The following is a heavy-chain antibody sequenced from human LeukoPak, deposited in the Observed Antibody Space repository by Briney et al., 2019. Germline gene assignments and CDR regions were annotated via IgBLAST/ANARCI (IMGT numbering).Heavy chain of an antibody. V-gene: IGHV1-2*02. CDR3: AKVTGIVGPTDY. Sequence: ASVKVSCKASGYTFTDYHMHWVRQAPGQGLEWMGWINPNSGGTNYALKFQGRVTMTRDTSISTAYMELSRLRSDDTAVYYCAKVTGIVGPTDYWGQGTLVTVSS. J-gene: IGHJ4*02. D-gene: IGHD1-26*01. CDR1: GYTFTDYH. CDR2: INPNSGGT.